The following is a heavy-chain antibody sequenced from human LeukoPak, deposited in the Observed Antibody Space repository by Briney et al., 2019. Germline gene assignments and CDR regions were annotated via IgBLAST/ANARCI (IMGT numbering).Heavy chain of an antibody. CDR3: ASLTVVPAAVHYYYYMDV. D-gene: IGHD2-2*01. Sequence: ASVKVSCKASGYTFTSYYMHWVRQAPGQGLEWMGIINPSGGSTSYARKFQGRVTMTRDTSTSTVYMELSSLRSEDTAVYYCASLTVVPAAVHYYYYMDVWGKGTTVTVSS. J-gene: IGHJ6*03. CDR2: INPSGGST. V-gene: IGHV1-46*01. CDR1: GYTFTSYY.